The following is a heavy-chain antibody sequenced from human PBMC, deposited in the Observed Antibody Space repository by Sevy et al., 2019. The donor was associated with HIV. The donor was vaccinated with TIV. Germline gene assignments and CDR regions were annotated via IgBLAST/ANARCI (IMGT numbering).Heavy chain of an antibody. D-gene: IGHD3-16*01. Sequence: GGSLRLSCVASGFTFSSYAMSWVRQAPGKGLEWVSAISGSGGSTYYADSVKGRFTVSRDNSKNTLYLELNSLRPEDTAIFYCARAPLYYDTSVYFDYWGQGTLVTVSS. V-gene: IGHV3-23*01. CDR1: GFTFSSYA. CDR3: ARAPLYYDTSVYFDY. CDR2: ISGSGGST. J-gene: IGHJ4*02.